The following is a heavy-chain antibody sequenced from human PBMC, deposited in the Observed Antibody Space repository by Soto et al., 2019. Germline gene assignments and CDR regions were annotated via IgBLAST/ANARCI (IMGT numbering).Heavy chain of an antibody. CDR1: GGSISGYY. J-gene: IGHJ4*02. Sequence: SETLSLTCTVSGGSISGYYWSWIRQPPGKRLEWIGYIYYTGSTNYNPSLRSRVTISIDTSKNQFSLKLSSVTAADTAVYYCARYPRLDYWGQGTLVNVSS. V-gene: IGHV4-59*08. CDR3: ARYPRLDY. CDR2: IYYTGST.